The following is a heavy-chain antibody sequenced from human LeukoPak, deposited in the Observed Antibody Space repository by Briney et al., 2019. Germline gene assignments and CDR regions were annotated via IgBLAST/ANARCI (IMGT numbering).Heavy chain of an antibody. CDR3: ARERRGFRFDP. Sequence: ASVKVSCKASGYTFTSYDINWVRQATGQGLEWMGWMNPTSGNTGYAQKFQGRVTMTRNTSISTACMELSSLRSEDTAVYYCARERRGFRFDPWGQGTLVTVSS. D-gene: IGHD3-10*01. J-gene: IGHJ5*02. CDR2: MNPTSGNT. V-gene: IGHV1-8*01. CDR1: GYTFTSYD.